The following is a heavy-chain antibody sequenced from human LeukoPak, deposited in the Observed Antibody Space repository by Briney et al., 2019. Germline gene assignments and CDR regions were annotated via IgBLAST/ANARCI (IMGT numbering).Heavy chain of an antibody. V-gene: IGHV3-53*01. CDR1: GFTVSGNY. CDR2: IYSGGDT. Sequence: GSLRLSCAASGFTVSGNYMSWFRQAPGKGLECVPVIYSGGDTYYADSVKGRFTISRDKSKNGLYLQMNSLRAEDTAVYYCARDWDDGRAERPAWGQGTLVTVSS. D-gene: IGHD3-22*01. CDR3: ARDWDDGRAERPA. J-gene: IGHJ5*02.